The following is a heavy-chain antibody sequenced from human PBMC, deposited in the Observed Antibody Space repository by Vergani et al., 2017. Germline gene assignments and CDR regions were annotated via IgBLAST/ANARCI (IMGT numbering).Heavy chain of an antibody. J-gene: IGHJ4*02. Sequence: EVQLVESGGGVVRPGGEGRSSCAAWGGKFDDYGMSGGGQATGKGLEWVYGINWNGGSTGYADSVKGRFTISRDNAKNSLYLQMNSLRAEDTALYYCARDKVGVAAAEDYWGQGTLVTVSS. CDR2: INWNGGST. V-gene: IGHV3-20*04. CDR1: GGKFDDYG. CDR3: ARDKVGVAAAEDY. D-gene: IGHD6-13*01.